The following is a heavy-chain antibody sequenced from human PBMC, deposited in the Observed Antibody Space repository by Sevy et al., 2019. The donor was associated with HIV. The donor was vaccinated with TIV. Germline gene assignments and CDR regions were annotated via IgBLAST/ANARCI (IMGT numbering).Heavy chain of an antibody. D-gene: IGHD3-3*01. J-gene: IGHJ6*02. CDR2: ISRSSNTK. Sequence: GGSLRLSCAASGFNFSSYSMNWVRQAPGKGLEWISYISRSSNTKYYADSVKGRFTIFRDNAKSSLYLQMDSLRAEDTAVYYCARGWRIGYFSSGMDVWGQRTTVTVSS. CDR3: ARGWRIGYFSSGMDV. CDR1: GFNFSSYS. V-gene: IGHV3-48*01.